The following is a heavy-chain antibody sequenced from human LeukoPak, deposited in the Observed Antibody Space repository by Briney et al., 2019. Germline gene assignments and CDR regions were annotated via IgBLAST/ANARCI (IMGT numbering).Heavy chain of an antibody. Sequence: GASVKVSCKVSGYTLTELSMHWVRQAPGKGLEWMGGFDPEDGETIYAQKFQGRVTMTEDTSTDTAYMELSSLRSGSTAMYYCVRRLRGLDYWGQGTLVTVSS. V-gene: IGHV1-24*01. D-gene: IGHD3-10*01. CDR3: VRRLRGLDY. CDR1: GYTLTELS. CDR2: FDPEDGET. J-gene: IGHJ4*02.